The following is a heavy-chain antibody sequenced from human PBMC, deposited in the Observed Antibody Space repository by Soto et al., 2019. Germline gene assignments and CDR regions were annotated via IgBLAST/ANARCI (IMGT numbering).Heavy chain of an antibody. D-gene: IGHD6-13*01. V-gene: IGHV3-23*01. Sequence: EVQLLESGGGLVQPGGSLRLSCAASGFTFSSYAMSWVRQAPGKGLEWVSAISGSGGSTYYADSVKGRFTISRDNSKNTLYLQMSSLRAEDTAVCYCANDMYSSCWYFYWYSGDGWGQGTTVTVSS. CDR1: GFTFSSYA. J-gene: IGHJ6*02. CDR2: ISGSGGST. CDR3: ANDMYSSCWYFYWYSGDG.